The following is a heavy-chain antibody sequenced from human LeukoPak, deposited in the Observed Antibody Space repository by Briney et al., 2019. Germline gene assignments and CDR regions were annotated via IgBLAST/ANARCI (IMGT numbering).Heavy chain of an antibody. V-gene: IGHV4-61*02. D-gene: IGHD2-2*01. CDR1: GGSISSGSYY. CDR2: IYTSGST. CDR3: ARGRGLYQLD. J-gene: IGHJ4*02. Sequence: SETLSLTCTVSGGSISSGSYYWSWIRQPAGKGLEWIGRIYTSGSTNYNPSLKSRVTISVDTSKNQFSLKLSSVTAADTAVYYCARGRGLYQLDWGQGTLVTVSS.